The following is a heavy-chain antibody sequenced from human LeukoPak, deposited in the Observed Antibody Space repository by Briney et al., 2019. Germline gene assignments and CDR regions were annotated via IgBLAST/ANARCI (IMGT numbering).Heavy chain of an antibody. CDR3: AREDSSSGHFDY. Sequence: GGSLRLSCAASGFTFSDYYMSWIRQAPGKGLEWVSYISSSSSYTNYADSVKGRFTISRDNAKNSLYLQMNSLRAEDTAVYYCAREDSSSGHFDYWGQGTLVAVSS. D-gene: IGHD6-6*01. V-gene: IGHV3-11*06. CDR2: ISSSSSYT. J-gene: IGHJ4*02. CDR1: GFTFSDYY.